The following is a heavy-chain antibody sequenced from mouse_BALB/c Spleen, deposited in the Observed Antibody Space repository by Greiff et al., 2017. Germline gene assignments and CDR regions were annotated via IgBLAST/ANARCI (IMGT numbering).Heavy chain of an antibody. J-gene: IGHJ4*01. CDR3: VRDELGRYAMDY. CDR2: IWTGGGT. D-gene: IGHD4-1*01. V-gene: IGHV2-9-2*01. CDR1: GFSLTSYD. Sequence: VQLVESGPGLVAPSQSLSITCTVSGFSLTSYDISWIRQPPGKGLEWLGVIWTGGGTNYNSAFMSRLSISKDNSKSQVFLKMNSLQTDDTAIYYCVRDELGRYAMDYWGQGTSVTVSS.